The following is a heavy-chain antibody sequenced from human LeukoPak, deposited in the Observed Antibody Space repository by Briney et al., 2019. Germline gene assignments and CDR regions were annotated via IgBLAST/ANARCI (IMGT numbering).Heavy chain of an antibody. Sequence: GGALRLPCAATGCTLNNSWMTWVRQAPRKGLEWVGHIKSKPDGGTTDYAAPVKGRFIISRYDSKNTLYLQMNSLKTEDTAVYYCTTDPISAGLDYWGQGTLVTVSS. D-gene: IGHD6-13*01. CDR2: IKSKPDGGTT. CDR1: GCTLNNSW. CDR3: TTDPISAGLDY. V-gene: IGHV3-15*01. J-gene: IGHJ4*02.